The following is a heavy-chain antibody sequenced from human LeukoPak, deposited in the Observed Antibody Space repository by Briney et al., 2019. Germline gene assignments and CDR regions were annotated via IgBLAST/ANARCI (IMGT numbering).Heavy chain of an antibody. Sequence: PGWSLRLSCVACGFSFSSHAMHWVRPAAGKGLEYVSAISNNGGNTYYASSVKGKFTISRDNSKNTLYLQMGSLRTEDMAVYYCARDRGWSFPNYGMDVWGQGTTVTVSS. J-gene: IGHJ6*02. D-gene: IGHD2-21*01. V-gene: IGHV3-64*01. CDR3: ARDRGWSFPNYGMDV. CDR2: ISNNGGNT. CDR1: GFSFSSHA.